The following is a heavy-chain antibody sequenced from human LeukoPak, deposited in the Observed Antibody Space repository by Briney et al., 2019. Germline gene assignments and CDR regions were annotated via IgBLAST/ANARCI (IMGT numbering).Heavy chain of an antibody. V-gene: IGHV4-61*02. CDR2: IYTSGST. CDR3: ARLDYYYYYYMDV. D-gene: IGHD3-9*01. J-gene: IGHJ6*03. CDR1: GGSISSGSYY. Sequence: PSETLSLTCTVSGGSISSGSYYWSWIRQPAGKGLEWIGRIYTSGSTNYNPSLKSRVTISVDTSKNQFSLKLSSVTAADTAVYFCARLDYYYYYYMDVWGKGTTVTVSS.